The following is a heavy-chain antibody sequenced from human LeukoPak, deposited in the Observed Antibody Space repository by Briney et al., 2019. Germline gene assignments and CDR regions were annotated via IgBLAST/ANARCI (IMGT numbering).Heavy chain of an antibody. CDR1: GDTFTSHG. Sequence: ASEKVSCKTSGDTFTSHGISWVRQAPGQGLEWVGWISTYNGQTDYAQSLQGRVVMTTDRSTSTAYMDLWSLRSDDTAVYYRTSGVDYNYWGQGTVVTVSS. D-gene: IGHD2-8*01. V-gene: IGHV1-18*01. CDR2: ISTYNGQT. J-gene: IGHJ4*02. CDR3: TSGVDYNY.